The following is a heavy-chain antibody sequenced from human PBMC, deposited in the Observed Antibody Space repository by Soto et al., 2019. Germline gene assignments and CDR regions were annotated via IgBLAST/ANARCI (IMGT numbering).Heavy chain of an antibody. CDR3: ARGPVLRFLEWLSRGSDYYYGMDV. Sequence: SVKVSCKASGGTFSSYAISWVRQAPGQGLEWVGGIIPIFGTANYAQKFQGRVTITADESTSTAYMELSSLRSEDTAVYYCARGPVLRFLEWLSRGSDYYYGMDVWGQGTTVTVSS. CDR1: GGTFSSYA. J-gene: IGHJ6*02. CDR2: IIPIFGTA. D-gene: IGHD3-3*01. V-gene: IGHV1-69*13.